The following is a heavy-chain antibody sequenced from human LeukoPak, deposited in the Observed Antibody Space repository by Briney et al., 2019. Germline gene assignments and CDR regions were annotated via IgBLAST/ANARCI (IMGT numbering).Heavy chain of an antibody. V-gene: IGHV3-74*01. Sequence: PGGSLRPPFSASGFPFSSYAMDWVRQAPGKGLVWVASVHGEGYSISYSDSWRGRFTISRDNAKDPLYLHMNILRPEDTAVFLFARAQVGAPRHFWGEGTLVSVS. CDR1: GFPFSSYA. CDR2: VHGEGYSI. CDR3: ARAQVGAPRHF. D-gene: IGHD1-26*01. J-gene: IGHJ4*02.